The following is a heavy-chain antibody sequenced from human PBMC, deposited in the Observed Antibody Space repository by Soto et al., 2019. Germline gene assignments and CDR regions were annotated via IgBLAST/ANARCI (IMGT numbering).Heavy chain of an antibody. CDR2: INRDGSRT. Sequence: EVQLAESGGGLVQPGGSMRLSCAASGFTFSNYWIHWVRQAPGKGLVWVSRINRDGSRTDYADSVKGRFTISRDNAKNTLYQQMNSLRAEDTAVYYCARGGRGSYGDYYGMDVWGQGSTVTVSS. V-gene: IGHV3-74*02. CDR3: ARGGRGSYGDYYGMDV. J-gene: IGHJ6*02. CDR1: GFTFSNYW. D-gene: IGHD1-26*01.